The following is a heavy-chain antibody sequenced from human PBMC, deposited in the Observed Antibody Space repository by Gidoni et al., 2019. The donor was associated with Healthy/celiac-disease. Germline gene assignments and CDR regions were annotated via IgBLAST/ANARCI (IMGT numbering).Heavy chain of an antibody. CDR1: CYSISSGYY. J-gene: IGHJ4*02. V-gene: IGHV4-38-2*02. Sequence: QVQLQESGPGLVKPSETLSLTCAVSCYSISSGYYWGWIRQPPGKGLEWIGRIYHSGSTYYNPSLKSRGTISVDTSKNQFSLKLSYVTAADTAVYYCARERDGCGGDCYGDDYWGQGTLVTVSS. D-gene: IGHD2-21*01. CDR3: ARERDGCGGDCYGDDY. CDR2: IYHSGST.